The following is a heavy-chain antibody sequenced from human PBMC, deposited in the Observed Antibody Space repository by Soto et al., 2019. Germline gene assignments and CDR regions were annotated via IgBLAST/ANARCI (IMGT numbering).Heavy chain of an antibody. V-gene: IGHV6-1*01. D-gene: IGHD3-3*01. CDR3: ARDSYDFWSGYYAGYYYYGMDV. Sequence: SQTLSLTCAISGDSVSSNSAAWNWIRQSPSRGLEWLGRTYYRSKWYNDYAVSVKSRITINPDTSKNQSSLQLNSVTPEDTAVYYCARDSYDFWSGYYAGYYYYGMDVWGQGTTVTVSS. CDR2: TYYRSKWYN. J-gene: IGHJ6*02. CDR1: GDSVSSNSAA.